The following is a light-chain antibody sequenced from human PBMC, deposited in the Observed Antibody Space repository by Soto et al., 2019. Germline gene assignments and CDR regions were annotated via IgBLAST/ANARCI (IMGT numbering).Light chain of an antibody. V-gene: IGKV1-5*01. J-gene: IGKJ2*01. CDR3: QQYNSYSPSA. CDR2: DAS. CDR1: QSISSW. Sequence: DIQMTQSPSTLSASVGDRVTITCRASQSISSWLAWYQQKPGKAPKLLIYDASSLESGVPSRFSGSGSGTELTLTIISRQPDDFSTYYCQQYNSYSPSAFGQGTKLEIK.